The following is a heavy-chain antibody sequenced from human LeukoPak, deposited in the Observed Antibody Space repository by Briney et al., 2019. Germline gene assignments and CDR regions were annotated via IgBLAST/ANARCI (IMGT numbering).Heavy chain of an antibody. J-gene: IGHJ6*04. CDR2: INAGNGNT. CDR3: ARDNLWFGPGGMDV. Sequence: WMGWINAGNGNTKYSQKFQGRVTITRDTSASTAYMELSSLRSEDTAVYYCARDNLWFGPGGMDVWGKGTTVTVSS. D-gene: IGHD3-10*01. V-gene: IGHV1-3*01.